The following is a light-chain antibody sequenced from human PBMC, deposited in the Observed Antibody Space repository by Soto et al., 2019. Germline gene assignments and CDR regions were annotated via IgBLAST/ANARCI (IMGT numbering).Light chain of an antibody. CDR2: GND. Sequence: QSVLTQPPSASGTPGQRVTISCSGSSSNIGGNIVNWYQQLPGTAPKLLIFGNDQRPSWVPDRFSGSKSGTSASLAISGLQSEDEANYYCAAWDDSLNGVVFGGGTKLTVL. V-gene: IGLV1-44*01. J-gene: IGLJ2*01. CDR1: SSNIGGNI. CDR3: AAWDDSLNGVV.